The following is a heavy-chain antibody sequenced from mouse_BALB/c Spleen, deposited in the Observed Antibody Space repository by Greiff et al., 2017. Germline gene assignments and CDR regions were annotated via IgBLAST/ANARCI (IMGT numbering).Heavy chain of an antibody. V-gene: IGHV14-4*02. Sequence: VQLQQSGAELVRPGASVKLSCTASGFNIKDYYMHWVKQRPEQGLEWIGWIDPENGDTEYAPEFQGKATMTADTSSNTAYLKLSSLTSEDTAVYYCNALGLWYFDVWGEGTTVTVSS. D-gene: IGHD4-1*01. CDR3: NALGLWYFDV. CDR2: IDPENGDT. CDR1: GFNIKDYY. J-gene: IGHJ1*01.